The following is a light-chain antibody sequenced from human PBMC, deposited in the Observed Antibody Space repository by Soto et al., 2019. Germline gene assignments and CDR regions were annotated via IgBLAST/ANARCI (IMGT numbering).Light chain of an antibody. CDR1: KPINKY. Sequence: EIQMTQSPSSLSASVGDRVTITCRSSKPINKYLNWYQQKPGKAPKLLIFAASSLQSGVPSRFSGSRSGPDFTLTISSLQPEDFATYYCQQSYSSPPTFGQGTKVEIK. CDR2: AAS. CDR3: QQSYSSPPT. V-gene: IGKV1-39*01. J-gene: IGKJ1*01.